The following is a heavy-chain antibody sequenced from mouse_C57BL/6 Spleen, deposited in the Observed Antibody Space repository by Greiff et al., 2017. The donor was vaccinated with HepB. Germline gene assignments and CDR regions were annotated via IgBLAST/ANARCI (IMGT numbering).Heavy chain of an antibody. CDR2: IYPGDGDT. CDR3: ARQNYVTHLDY. V-gene: IGHV1-82*01. J-gene: IGHJ2*01. Sequence: VQLQQSGPELVKPGASVKISCKASGYAFSSSWMNWVKQRPGKGLEWIGRIYPGDGDTNYNGKFKGKATLTADKSSSTAYMQLSRRTTQNSAVYFCARQNYVTHLDYWGQGTTLTVSS. D-gene: IGHD1-1*02. CDR1: GYAFSSSW.